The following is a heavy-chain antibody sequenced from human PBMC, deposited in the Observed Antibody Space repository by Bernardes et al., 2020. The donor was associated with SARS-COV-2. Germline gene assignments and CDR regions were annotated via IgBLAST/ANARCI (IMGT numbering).Heavy chain of an antibody. D-gene: IGHD2-8*01. CDR2: IKQDGNEK. Sequence: GGSLRLSCAASGFTFSSYWMTWVRQAPGKGLEWVANIKQDGNEKYYVDSVKGRFTISRDNAKNSLYLQMDSLRAEDTAVYYCARDSGSDTVLMPAALPGDCWGQGTRVTVSS. CDR1: GFTFSSYW. J-gene: IGHJ4*02. CDR3: ARDSGSDTVLMPAALPGDC. V-gene: IGHV3-7*01.